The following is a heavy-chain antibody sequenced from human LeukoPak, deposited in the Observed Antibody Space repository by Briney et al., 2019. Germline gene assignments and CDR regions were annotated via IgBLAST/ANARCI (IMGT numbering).Heavy chain of an antibody. J-gene: IGHJ5*02. CDR3: ARDLFITMVRGVINWFDP. CDR2: INPNSGGT. V-gene: IGHV1-2*02. CDR1: GYTFTGYY. Sequence: ASVTVSCKASGYTFTGYYMHWVRQAPGQGLEWMGWINPNSGGTNYAQKFQGRVTMTRDTPISTAYMELSRLRSDDTAVYYCARDLFITMVRGVINWFDPWGQGTLVTVSS. D-gene: IGHD3-10*01.